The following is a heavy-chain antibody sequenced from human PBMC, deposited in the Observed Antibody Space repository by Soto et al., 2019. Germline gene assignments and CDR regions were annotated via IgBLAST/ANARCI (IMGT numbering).Heavy chain of an antibody. V-gene: IGHV3-48*01. J-gene: IGHJ5*02. Sequence: GGSLRLSCAASGFTFSSYSMNWVRQAPGKGLEWVSYISSSSSTIYYADSVKGRFTISRDNAKNSLYLQMNSLRAEDTAVYYCARDWIHFGVRFLEWSSNWFDPWGQGTLVTVSS. D-gene: IGHD3-3*01. CDR3: ARDWIHFGVRFLEWSSNWFDP. CDR1: GFTFSSYS. CDR2: ISSSSSTI.